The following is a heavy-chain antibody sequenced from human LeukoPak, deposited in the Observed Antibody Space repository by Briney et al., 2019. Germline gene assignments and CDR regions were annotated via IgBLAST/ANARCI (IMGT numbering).Heavy chain of an antibody. Sequence: PGGSLRLSCAASGFTFSNYAMSWVRQTPGKGLEWVSGISGSGGSTYYADSVKGRFTISRDNSKNTLYLQMNSLRAEDTAVYYCARFSSVGYYYMDVWGKGPRSPSP. CDR2: ISGSGGST. J-gene: IGHJ6*03. D-gene: IGHD5/OR15-5a*01. CDR1: GFTFSNYA. V-gene: IGHV3-23*01. CDR3: ARFSSVGYYYMDV.